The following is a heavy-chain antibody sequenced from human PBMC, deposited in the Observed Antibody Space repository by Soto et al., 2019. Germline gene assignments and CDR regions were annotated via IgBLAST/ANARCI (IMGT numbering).Heavy chain of an antibody. D-gene: IGHD1-1*01. J-gene: IGHJ4*02. CDR3: EKDFLPRNVPIPDY. CDR1: GVTFSSYG. Sequence: QVQLVESGGGVVQPGRSLRLSCAASGVTFSSYGMHWVRQAPGKGLEWVAVISYDGSNKYYADSVKGRFTISRDNSKNTLYLQMNSLRAEDTAVYYCEKDFLPRNVPIPDYWGQGTLDTVSS. CDR2: ISYDGSNK. V-gene: IGHV3-30*18.